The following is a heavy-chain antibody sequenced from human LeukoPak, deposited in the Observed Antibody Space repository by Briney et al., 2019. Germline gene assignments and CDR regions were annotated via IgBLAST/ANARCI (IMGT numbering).Heavy chain of an antibody. Sequence: PSEALSLTCTVSGGSISSSSYYWGWIRQPPGKGLEWIGDIYYSGSTYYNPSLKSRVTMSVDTSKNHFSLKLSSVTAADTAVYYCARREGYSFGYDYWGQGTLVTVSS. J-gene: IGHJ4*02. CDR1: GGSISSSSYY. V-gene: IGHV4-39*01. D-gene: IGHD5-18*01. CDR3: ARREGYSFGYDY. CDR2: IYYSGST.